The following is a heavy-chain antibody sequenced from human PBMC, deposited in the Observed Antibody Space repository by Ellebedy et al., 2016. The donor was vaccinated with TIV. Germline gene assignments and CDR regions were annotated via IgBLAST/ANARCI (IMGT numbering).Heavy chain of an antibody. D-gene: IGHD3-10*01. CDR2: IYHTGST. CDR1: GDSISTYY. J-gene: IGHJ4*02. V-gene: IGHV4-59*01. Sequence: MPLETLSLTCTVSGDSISTYYWSWIRQPPGKGLEWIGYIYHTGSTTYNTSLKSRVTISVDVSTNHFSLRLTSVTAADTAVYYCARDSQSAWFGRPRHYFDHWGQGALVTVSP. CDR3: ARDSQSAWFGRPRHYFDH.